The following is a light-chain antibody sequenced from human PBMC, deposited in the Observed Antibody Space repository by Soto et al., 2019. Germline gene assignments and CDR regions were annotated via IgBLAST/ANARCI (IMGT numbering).Light chain of an antibody. CDR2: EVS. V-gene: IGLV2-8*01. CDR3: SSYAGSNWYV. Sequence: QPVLTQPPSASGSPGQSVTISCTGTSSDVGGYNYVSWYQQYPGKAPKLIIYEVSERPSGVPDRFSGSKSGNTASLTVSGLQTADEADYYCSSYAGSNWYVFGTGTKLTVL. CDR1: SSDVGGYNY. J-gene: IGLJ1*01.